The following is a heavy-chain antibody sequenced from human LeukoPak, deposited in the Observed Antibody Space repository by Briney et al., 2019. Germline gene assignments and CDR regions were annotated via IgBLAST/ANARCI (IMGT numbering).Heavy chain of an antibody. J-gene: IGHJ4*02. CDR2: IKPDGSEK. CDR3: ATMASTVFHY. CDR1: GFNFNNYW. V-gene: IGHV3-7*03. Sequence: GGSLRLSCAASGFNFNNYWMTWVRQAPGKGLEWLANIKPDGSEKYYLDSVKGRFTISNDNAKNSVYLQMNSLRVEDTAVYYCATMASTVFHYWGQGTLVTVSS. D-gene: IGHD5-24*01.